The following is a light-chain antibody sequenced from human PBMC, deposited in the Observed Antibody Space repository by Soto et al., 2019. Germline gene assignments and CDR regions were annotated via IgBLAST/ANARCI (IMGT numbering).Light chain of an antibody. J-gene: IGKJ4*01. CDR3: QQLNSYPQLT. Sequence: DIQMTQSPSAMSASVGDRVTINCRASQGISNYLAWYQQKPGKVPKRLIYDASSLQSGVPSRFSGSGSGTEFTLTISSLQPEDFATYYCQQLNSYPQLTFGGGTKVDIK. CDR2: DAS. V-gene: IGKV1-17*03. CDR1: QGISNY.